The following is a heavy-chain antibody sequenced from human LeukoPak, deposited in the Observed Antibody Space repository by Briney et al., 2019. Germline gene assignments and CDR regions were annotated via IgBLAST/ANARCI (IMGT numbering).Heavy chain of an antibody. CDR2: ISGSGGNT. V-gene: IGHV3-23*01. CDR3: AKVTSWSFT. CDR1: GFTFSSYA. D-gene: IGHD2-2*01. Sequence: GGSLRLSCAASGFTFSSYAMSWVRQAPGKGLEWVSGISGSGGNTYHADSVKGRFTISRDNSNNTLYLQMNSLRAEDTAVYYCAKVTSWSFTWGQGTLVTVSS. J-gene: IGHJ5*02.